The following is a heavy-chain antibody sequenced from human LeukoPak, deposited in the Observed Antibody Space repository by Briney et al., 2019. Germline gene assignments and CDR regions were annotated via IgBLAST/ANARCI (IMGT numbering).Heavy chain of an antibody. D-gene: IGHD7-27*01. V-gene: IGHV3-23*01. J-gene: IGHJ4*02. CDR2: ITTSDGNT. CDR3: AKDGGLWVSAHWGDS. CDR1: GFTFSSYT. Sequence: GGSLRLSCAASGFTFSSYTMSWVRQAPGKGLEWVSTITTSDGNTYYADSVKGRFTVSRDNSKNTLFLQMNSLRAEDTAVYYCAKDGGLWVSAHWGDSWGRGTLVSVSS.